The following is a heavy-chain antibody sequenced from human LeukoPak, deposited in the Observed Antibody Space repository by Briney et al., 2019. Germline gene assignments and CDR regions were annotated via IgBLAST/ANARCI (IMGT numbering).Heavy chain of an antibody. Sequence: PGGSLRLSCATSGFPFSDFSMSWVRQAPGKGLEWISTTNSGGTSTYYAESVKGRFTISRGNSKNTLYLQMSRLRVEDTAVYYCAKQSYARSLGEGGPGTLVSVSS. D-gene: IGHD2-8*01. J-gene: IGHJ4*02. CDR1: GFPFSDFS. CDR2: TNSGGTST. V-gene: IGHV3-23*01. CDR3: AKQSYARSLGE.